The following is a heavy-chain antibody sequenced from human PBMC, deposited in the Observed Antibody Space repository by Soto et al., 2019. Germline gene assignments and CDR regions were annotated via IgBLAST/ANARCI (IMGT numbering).Heavy chain of an antibody. CDR3: ASHRGYYYPRWFDP. Sequence: SETLSLTCAVYGGSFSGYYWSWIRQPPGKGLEWIGEINHSGSTNYNPSLKSRVTISVDTSKNQFSLKLSSVTAADTAVYYCASHRGYYYPRWFDPWGQGTLVTVSS. D-gene: IGHD3-22*01. J-gene: IGHJ5*02. CDR1: GGSFSGYY. CDR2: INHSGST. V-gene: IGHV4-34*01.